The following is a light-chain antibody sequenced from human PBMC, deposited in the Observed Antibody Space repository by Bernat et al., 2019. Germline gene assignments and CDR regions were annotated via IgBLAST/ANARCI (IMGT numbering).Light chain of an antibody. Sequence: QSALTQPASVSGSPGQSITISCTGTSSDVGGYDYVSWYQQHPGRAPKLMIYDVRDRPSGISNRFSGSKSGDTASLTISGLLAEDEADYYCSSYTRSSTLVFGGGTRLTVL. J-gene: IGLJ3*02. CDR1: SSDVGGYDY. V-gene: IGLV2-14*03. CDR3: SSYTRSSTLV. CDR2: DVR.